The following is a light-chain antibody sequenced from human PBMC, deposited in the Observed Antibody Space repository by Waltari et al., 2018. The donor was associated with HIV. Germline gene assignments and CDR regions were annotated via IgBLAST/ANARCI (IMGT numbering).Light chain of an antibody. J-gene: IGKJ1*01. V-gene: IGKV1-39*01. CDR3: QQSYTTPRT. CDR2: VAS. Sequence: DIKMTQSPSSLSASVGDRITISCRASQDIGSYLNWYRHRPGTAPKLLIYVASNLQTGVPSRFRASGSGTEFSLSIDGLQRDDFATYFCQQSYTTPRTFGLGTEVE. CDR1: QDIGSY.